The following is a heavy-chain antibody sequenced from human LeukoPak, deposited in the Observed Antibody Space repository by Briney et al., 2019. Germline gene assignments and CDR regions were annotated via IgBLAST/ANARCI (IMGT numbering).Heavy chain of an antibody. J-gene: IGHJ4*02. CDR2: ISGSGGST. CDR3: ATYRQVLLPFES. V-gene: IGHV3-23*01. CDR1: GFTFSSYA. D-gene: IGHD2-8*02. Sequence: SGGSLRLSCVASGFTFSSYAMSWVRQAPGKGLEWVSAISGSGGSTYYADSVKGRFTISRDNSKSTLSLQMNSLRAEDTAIYYCATYRQVLLPFESWGQGTLVTVSS.